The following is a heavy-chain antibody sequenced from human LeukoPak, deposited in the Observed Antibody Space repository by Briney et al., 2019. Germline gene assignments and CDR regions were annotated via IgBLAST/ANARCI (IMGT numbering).Heavy chain of an antibody. J-gene: IGHJ4*02. CDR1: GFTFSSYA. D-gene: IGHD6-6*01. V-gene: IGHV3-30-3*01. CDR3: ARDDQGSSGWYYFDY. Sequence: GGSLRPSCAASGFTFSSYAMHWVRQAPGKGLEWVAVISYDGSNKYYADSVKGRFTISRDNSKNTLYLQMNSLRAEDTAVYYCARDDQGSSGWYYFDYWGQGTLVTVSS. CDR2: ISYDGSNK.